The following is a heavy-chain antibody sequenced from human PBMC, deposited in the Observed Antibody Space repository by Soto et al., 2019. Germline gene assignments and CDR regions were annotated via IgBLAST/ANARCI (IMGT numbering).Heavy chain of an antibody. CDR3: ARAGHYYDSSGYAT. J-gene: IGHJ5*02. CDR2: ISAYNGNT. CDR1: GYSFATSG. D-gene: IGHD3-22*01. Sequence: GASVKVSCKASGYSFATSGISWVLQAPGQGLEWMGWISAYNGNTNYEQKLQDRVTMTTDTSTSTAYLELRSLRSDDTAVYYCARAGHYYDSSGYATWGQGTLVTVSS. V-gene: IGHV1-18*01.